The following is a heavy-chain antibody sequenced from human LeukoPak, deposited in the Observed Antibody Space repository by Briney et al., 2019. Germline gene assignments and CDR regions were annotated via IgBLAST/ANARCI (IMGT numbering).Heavy chain of an antibody. CDR2: IYTSGST. D-gene: IGHD2-15*01. Sequence: SETLSLTCTVSGSSISSYYWSWIRQPAGKGLEWIGRIYTSGSTNYNPSLKSRVTMSVDTSKNQFSLKLSSVTAADTAVYYCARVSSRGRYCSGGSCFGDWFDPWGQGTLVPSPQ. J-gene: IGHJ5*02. CDR3: ARVSSRGRYCSGGSCFGDWFDP. CDR1: GSSISSYY. V-gene: IGHV4-4*07.